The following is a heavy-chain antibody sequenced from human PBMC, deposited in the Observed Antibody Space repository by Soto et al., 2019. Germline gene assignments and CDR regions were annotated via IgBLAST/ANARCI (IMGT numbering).Heavy chain of an antibody. CDR3: ARLEGLATISYYFDF. CDR2: VYYGGST. Sequence: PSETLSLTRTVSGGSISSSSYYWGWIRQPPGKGLEWIGNVYYGGSTYYNPSLKSRVTISVETSKSQFSLKLSSVTAADSAVYFCARLEGLATISYYFDFWGQGALVTVSS. CDR1: GGSISSSSYY. V-gene: IGHV4-39*01. D-gene: IGHD3-9*01. J-gene: IGHJ4*02.